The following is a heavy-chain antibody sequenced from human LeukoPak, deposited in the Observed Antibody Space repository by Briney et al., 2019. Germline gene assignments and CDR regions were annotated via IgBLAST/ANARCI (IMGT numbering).Heavy chain of an antibody. CDR3: VRGTNSGSGNYFDY. V-gene: IGHV3-64D*09. CDR2: INSSWDRT. D-gene: IGHD2-15*01. CDR1: GFALSSHH. J-gene: IGHJ4*02. Sequence: PGGSLTLSCSASGFALSSHHMRWARHATGKGLQYVSAINSSWDRTNYADSEKGRFTISRDNSKNTLYLQMSSLRTEDTAVYYCVRGTNSGSGNYFDYWGQGTLVTVSS.